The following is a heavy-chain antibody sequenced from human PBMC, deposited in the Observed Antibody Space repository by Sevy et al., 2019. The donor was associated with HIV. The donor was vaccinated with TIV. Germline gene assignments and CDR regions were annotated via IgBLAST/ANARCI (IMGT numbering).Heavy chain of an antibody. V-gene: IGHV1-24*01. J-gene: IGHJ4*02. D-gene: IGHD3-22*01. CDR3: ATAREYYEDNSGYFDY. CDR1: GHTLTELS. CDR2: FDPEDGET. Sequence: ASVKVSCKVSGHTLTELSMHWVRQTPGRGLEWMGRFDPEDGETIYAQKFQGRITMTEDTSTDTAYLELSSLRSEDTAVYYCATAREYYEDNSGYFDYWGPGTLVTVSS.